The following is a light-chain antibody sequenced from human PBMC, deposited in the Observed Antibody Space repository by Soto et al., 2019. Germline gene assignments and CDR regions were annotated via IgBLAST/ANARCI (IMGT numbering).Light chain of an antibody. J-gene: IGKJ1*01. CDR3: QDRSSWPLGT. CDR2: DAY. Sequence: EIVMTQSPATLSVSPGQRATLSCRGSQSVSSNLAWYQQKPGQAPRLIIYDAYTRDSDVPARFSGSGSGTDFTLTISGLEPEDSAIYYCQDRSSWPLGTFGQGTQVDI. CDR1: QSVSSN. V-gene: IGKV3-11*01.